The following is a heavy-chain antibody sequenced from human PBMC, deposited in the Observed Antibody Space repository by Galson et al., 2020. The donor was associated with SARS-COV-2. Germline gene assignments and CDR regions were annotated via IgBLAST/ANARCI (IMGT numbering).Heavy chain of an antibody. J-gene: IGHJ5*02. V-gene: IGHV3-30*04. Sequence: GGSLRLSCAASGFTFSSYAMHWVRQAPGKGLEWVAVISYDGSNKYYADSVKGRFTISRDNSKNTLYLQMNSLRAEDTAVYYCARAFSGSYLSWFDPWGQGTLVTVSS. CDR2: ISYDGSNK. D-gene: IGHD1-26*01. CDR3: ARAFSGSYLSWFDP. CDR1: GFTFSSYA.